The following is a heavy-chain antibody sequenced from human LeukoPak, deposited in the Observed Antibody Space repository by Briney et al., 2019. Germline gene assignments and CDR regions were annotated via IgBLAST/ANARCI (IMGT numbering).Heavy chain of an antibody. CDR1: GGSISSGGSR. D-gene: IGHD7-27*01. V-gene: IGHV4-31*03. CDR3: VRDWGTYFDY. CDR2: IYYSGST. J-gene: IGHJ4*02. Sequence: SSETLSLTCNVSGGSISSGGSRWSWIRQHPGKGLEWIGYIYYSGSTYYNPSLESRLTMSVDTSKNQFSLHLTSVTAADTAVYYCVRDWGTYFDYWGQGTLVTVSS.